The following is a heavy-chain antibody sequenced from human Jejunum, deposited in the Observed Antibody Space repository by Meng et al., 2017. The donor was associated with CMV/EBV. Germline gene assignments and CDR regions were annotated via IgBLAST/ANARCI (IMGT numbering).Heavy chain of an antibody. D-gene: IGHD3-10*01. V-gene: IGHV1-2*06. J-gene: IGHJ4*02. CDR2: IHPNSGDT. Sequence: VKVSCKASGYTFTDYYMHWVRQAPGQGLEWMGRIHPNSGDTVYAQKFQGRVTLTRDTFISTAYMEVSSLRSDDTAVYYCARNYRDYWGQGTLVTVSS. CDR1: GYTFTDYY. CDR3: ARNYRDY.